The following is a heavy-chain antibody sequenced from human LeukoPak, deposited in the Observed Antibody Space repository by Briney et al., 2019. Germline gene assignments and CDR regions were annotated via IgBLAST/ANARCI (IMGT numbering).Heavy chain of an antibody. Sequence: GGSLRLSCAASGFTFSSYAMSWVRQAPGKGLEWVSAISGSGGSTYYADSVKGRFTISRDNSKNTLYLQMNSLRAEDTAVYYCAKDEERIVATLNFDYWGQGTLVTVSS. D-gene: IGHD5-12*01. J-gene: IGHJ4*02. CDR2: ISGSGGST. CDR1: GFTFSSYA. V-gene: IGHV3-23*01. CDR3: AKDEERIVATLNFDY.